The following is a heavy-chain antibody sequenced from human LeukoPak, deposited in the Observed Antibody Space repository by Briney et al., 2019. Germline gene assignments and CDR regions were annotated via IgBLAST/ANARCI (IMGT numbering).Heavy chain of an antibody. CDR2: ISYDGSNK. D-gene: IGHD2-15*01. CDR3: AKDPRRLVAATGAEYFQH. V-gene: IGHV3-30*18. CDR1: GFTFSSYG. Sequence: GRSLRLSCAASGFTFSSYGMHWVRQAPGKGLEWVAVISYDGSNKYYADSVKGRFTISRANSNNTMYLQMNSLRAEDTAVYYCAKDPRRLVAATGAEYFQHWGQGTLVTVSS. J-gene: IGHJ1*01.